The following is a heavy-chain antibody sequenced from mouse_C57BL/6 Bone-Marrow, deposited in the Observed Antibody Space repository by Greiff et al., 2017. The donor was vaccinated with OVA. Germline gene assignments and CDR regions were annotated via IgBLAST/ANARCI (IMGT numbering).Heavy chain of an antibody. CDR3: ARHSSMITTGDDY. Sequence: EVKLMESGGGLVQPGESLKLSCESTEYEFPSHDMSWVRKTPEKRLELVAAINRDGGSTYYPDTMERRFIISRDNTKKTLYLQMSSLRSEDTALYYCARHSSMITTGDDYWGQGTTLTVSS. J-gene: IGHJ2*01. CDR1: EYEFPSHD. CDR2: INRDGGST. V-gene: IGHV5-2*01. D-gene: IGHD2-4*01.